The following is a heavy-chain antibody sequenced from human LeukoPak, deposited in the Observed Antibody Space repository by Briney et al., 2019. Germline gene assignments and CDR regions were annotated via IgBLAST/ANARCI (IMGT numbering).Heavy chain of an antibody. J-gene: IGHJ4*02. CDR3: AKEIPTIPAAGLGYFHY. Sequence: TGGSLRLSCAPSGFTFTSYAMNWVRQVPGKGLEWVSSISGGGDITYNAESVKGRFTTFRDNSRDTLFLQMNSLRAEDTAVYYCAKEIPTIPAAGLGYFHYWGQGTLVTVSS. CDR2: ISGGGDIT. D-gene: IGHD6-13*01. V-gene: IGHV3-23*01. CDR1: GFTFTSYA.